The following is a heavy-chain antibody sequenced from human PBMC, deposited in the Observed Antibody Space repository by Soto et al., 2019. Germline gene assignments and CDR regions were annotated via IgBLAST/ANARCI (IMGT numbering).Heavy chain of an antibody. CDR2: IKSKAAGGAI. Sequence: EVQMVESGGGLVKPGGALRLSCSGSGFSFRDALMNLGRQAPGKGLEWVGRIKSKAAGGAIDYAAPVKDRFTISRDDSKDTLYLQINSLKTEDTAMYYCTTDGSFGGVVVAFHLWGQGTMLSVSS. CDR1: GFSFRDAL. CDR3: TTDGSFGGVVVAFHL. J-gene: IGHJ3*01. D-gene: IGHD3-10*01. V-gene: IGHV3-15*07.